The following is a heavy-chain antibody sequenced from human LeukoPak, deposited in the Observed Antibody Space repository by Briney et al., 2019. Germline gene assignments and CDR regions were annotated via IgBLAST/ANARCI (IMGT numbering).Heavy chain of an antibody. CDR1: GFIFSSYT. D-gene: IGHD4-17*01. J-gene: IGHJ4*02. Sequence: GGSLRLSCTASGFIFSSYTMSWVRQAPGRGLEWASTISGSGDNSYYADSVKGRFTISRDNSKNTLYLQMNSLRVEDTAIFYCAKDSPSAPVTSVWGQETLVTVSS. CDR3: AKDSPSAPVTSV. CDR2: ISGSGDNS. V-gene: IGHV3-23*01.